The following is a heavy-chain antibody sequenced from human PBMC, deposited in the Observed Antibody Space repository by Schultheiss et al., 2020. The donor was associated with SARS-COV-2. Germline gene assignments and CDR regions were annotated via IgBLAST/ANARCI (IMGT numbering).Heavy chain of an antibody. D-gene: IGHD6-6*01. J-gene: IGHJ6*02. CDR3: AKDFETSTITSRPISYGMDV. CDR1: VFTFSPYE. Sequence: GGSLRLSCAASVFTFSPYEMSWVRRAPGKGLEWVSAVGGDGGRTYYADSVKGRFTISRDNSQSTLYLQMNSLRAEDTAIYYCAKDFETSTITSRPISYGMDVWGQGTTVTVSS. V-gene: IGHV3-23*01. CDR2: VGGDGGRT.